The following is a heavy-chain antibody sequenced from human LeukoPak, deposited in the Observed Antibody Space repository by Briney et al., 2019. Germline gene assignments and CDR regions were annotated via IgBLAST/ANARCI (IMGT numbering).Heavy chain of an antibody. V-gene: IGHV1-18*04. J-gene: IGHJ6*03. Sequence: RASVKVSCKASGYTFTSHYMHWVRQAPGQGLEWMGWISAYNGNTNYAQKLQGRVTMTTDTSTSTAYMELRSLRSDDTAVYYCARVRYYYDSSGYYSPYYYYMDVWGKGTTVTISS. CDR1: GYTFTSHY. CDR3: ARVRYYYDSSGYYSPYYYYMDV. CDR2: ISAYNGNT. D-gene: IGHD3-22*01.